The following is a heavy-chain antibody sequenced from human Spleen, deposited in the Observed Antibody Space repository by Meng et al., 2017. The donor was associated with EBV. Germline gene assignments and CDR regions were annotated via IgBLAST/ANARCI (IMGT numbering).Heavy chain of an antibody. CDR2: FHYSGST. V-gene: IGHV4-30-4*01. J-gene: IGHJ4*02. Sequence: QLQECGPGMVKVSQTLTLTCSVSGGSISSGDYYWSLIRQPPVKGMEWIGYFHYSGSTHYNSSLRRRITMSLDTSKNKLYLKLSSVTAAYTAVYYCARASSGDSDGFDYWGQGTLVTVSS. CDR1: GGSISSGDYY. CDR3: ARASSGDSDGFDY. D-gene: IGHD5-18*01.